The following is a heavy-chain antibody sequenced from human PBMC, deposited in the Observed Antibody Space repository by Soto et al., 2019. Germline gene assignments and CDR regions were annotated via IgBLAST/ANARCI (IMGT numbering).Heavy chain of an antibody. J-gene: IGHJ6*02. CDR1: GYTFTSYY. CDR2: INPSGGST. V-gene: IGHV1-46*01. CDR3: ARVRGDIVVVPAATPYYYYGMDV. Sequence: ASVKVSCKASGYTFTSYYMHWVRQAPGQGLEWMGIINPSGGSTSYAQKFQGRVTMTRDTSTSTVYMELSSLRSEDTAVYYCARVRGDIVVVPAATPYYYYGMDVWGQGTTVTVSS. D-gene: IGHD2-2*01.